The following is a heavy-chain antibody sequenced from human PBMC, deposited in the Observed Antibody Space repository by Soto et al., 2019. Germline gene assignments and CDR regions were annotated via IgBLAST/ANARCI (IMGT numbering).Heavy chain of an antibody. J-gene: IGHJ6*02. D-gene: IGHD3-22*01. CDR1: EGSTSSRSYY. Sequence: SEDLCLSYTFSEGSTSSRSYYVCWILLPPGKGLEWSGSIYYSGSTYYNPSLKSRVTISVDTSKNQFSLKLSSVTAADTAVYYCARRLYYDSSGFEGGGMDVWGQGSTVT. CDR3: ARRLYYDSSGFEGGGMDV. V-gene: IGHV4-39*01. CDR2: IYYSGST.